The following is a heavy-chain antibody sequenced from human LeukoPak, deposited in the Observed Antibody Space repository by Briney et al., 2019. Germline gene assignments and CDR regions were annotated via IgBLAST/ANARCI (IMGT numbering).Heavy chain of an antibody. CDR1: GGSISSSSYY. CDR3: ARLQHLYYGSGSYYFDY. Sequence: SETLSITCTVSGGSISSSSYYWGWIRQPPGKGLEWIGSIYYSGSTYYNPSLKSRVTISVDTSKNQLSLKLSSVTAADTAVYYCARLQHLYYGSGSYYFDYWGQGTLVTVSS. J-gene: IGHJ4*02. CDR2: IYYSGST. V-gene: IGHV4-39*01. D-gene: IGHD3-10*01.